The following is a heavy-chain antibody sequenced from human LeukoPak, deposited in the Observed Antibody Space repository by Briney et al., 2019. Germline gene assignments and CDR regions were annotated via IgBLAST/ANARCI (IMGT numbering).Heavy chain of an antibody. CDR2: IKEDGSET. D-gene: IGHD3-22*01. CDR1: GFTFSTYW. J-gene: IGHJ4*02. CDR3: ARDSSGYQ. Sequence: GGSLRLSCAASGFTFSTYWMSWVRQAPGKGLEWVATIKEDGSETYYGDSVKGRFTISRDNAKNSLYLQMNSLRAEDTAVYYCARDSSGYQWGQGTLVTVSS. V-gene: IGHV3-7*01.